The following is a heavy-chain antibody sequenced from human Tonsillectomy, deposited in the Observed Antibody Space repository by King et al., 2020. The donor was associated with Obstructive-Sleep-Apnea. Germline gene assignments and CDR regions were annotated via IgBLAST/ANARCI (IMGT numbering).Heavy chain of an antibody. CDR2: IYYSGST. V-gene: IGHV4-39*07. Sequence: QLQESGPGLVKPSETLSLTCTVSGGSISSSSYYWGWIRQPPGKGLEWIGSIYYSGSTYYNPSLKSRVTISVDTSKNQFSLKLSSVTAADTAVYYCARDRGWELHYFDYWGQGTLVTVSS. CDR3: ARDRGWELHYFDY. D-gene: IGHD1-26*01. J-gene: IGHJ4*02. CDR1: GGSISSSSYY.